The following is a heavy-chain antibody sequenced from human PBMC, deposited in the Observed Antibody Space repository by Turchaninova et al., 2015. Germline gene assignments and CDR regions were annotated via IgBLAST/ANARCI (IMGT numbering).Heavy chain of an antibody. CDR1: VNTFTGYY. Sequence: QVQLVQAGAGVKKPGASVKVSCEASVNTFTGYYIHWVRQAPGQGLEWMGWINPNSGGTNYAQKFQGRVTMTRDTSISTAYMELSRLRSDDTAVYYCARHLSFGYDNSANHDYWGQGTLVTVSS. CDR2: INPNSGGT. J-gene: IGHJ4*02. D-gene: IGHD3-22*01. CDR3: ARHLSFGYDNSANHDY. V-gene: IGHV1-2*02.